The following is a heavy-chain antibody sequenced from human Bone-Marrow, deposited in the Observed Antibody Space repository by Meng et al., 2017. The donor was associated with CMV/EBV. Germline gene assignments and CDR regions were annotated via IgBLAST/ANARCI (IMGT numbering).Heavy chain of an antibody. Sequence: ASVKVSCKASGYTFTSYAMHWVRQAPGQRLEWMGWSNAGNGNTKYSQEFQGRVTITRDTSASTAYMELSRLRSDDTAVYYCARSRPRHCSSTSCKRGGDVWGQGTTVTVSS. CDR2: SNAGNGNT. D-gene: IGHD2-2*01. J-gene: IGHJ6*02. CDR1: GYTFTSYA. CDR3: ARSRPRHCSSTSCKRGGDV. V-gene: IGHV1-3*02.